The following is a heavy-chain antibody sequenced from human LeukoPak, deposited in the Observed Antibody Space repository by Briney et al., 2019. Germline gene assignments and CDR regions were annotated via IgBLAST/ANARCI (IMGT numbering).Heavy chain of an antibody. CDR1: GYSFTSYW. Sequence: GESLKISCKGSGYSFTSYWIGLVRQMPGKGLGWMGIIYPGDSDTRYSPSFQGQVTISADKSISTAYVQCSSLKASDTAMYYCARQSSSWYYFDYWGQGTLVTVSS. CDR3: ARQSSSWYYFDY. J-gene: IGHJ4*02. D-gene: IGHD6-13*01. V-gene: IGHV5-51*01. CDR2: IYPGDSDT.